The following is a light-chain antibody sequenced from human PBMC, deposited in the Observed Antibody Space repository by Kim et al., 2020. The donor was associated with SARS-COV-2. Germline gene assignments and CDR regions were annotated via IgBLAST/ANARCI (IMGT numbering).Light chain of an antibody. J-gene: IGLJ2*01. CDR1: SGNIASNY. Sequence: GNTVTIACPRSSGNIASNYVQWYQQRPGSAPTSVIYEDNQRPSGVPDRFSGSIDSSSNSASLTISGLKTEDEADYYCQSYDSSNVVFGGGTKVTVL. CDR2: EDN. CDR3: QSYDSSNVV. V-gene: IGLV6-57*03.